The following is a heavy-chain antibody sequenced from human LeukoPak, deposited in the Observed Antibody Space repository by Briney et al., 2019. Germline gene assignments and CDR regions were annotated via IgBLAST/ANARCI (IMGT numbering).Heavy chain of an antibody. J-gene: IGHJ6*02. CDR3: ARDDSSGYYPYYYYYGMDV. CDR2: ISSSGSTI. V-gene: IGHV3-48*03. Sequence: GGSLRLSCAASGFTFSSYEMNWVRQAPGKELEWVSYISSSGSTIYYADSVKGRFTISRDNAKNSLYLQMNSLRAEDTAVYYCARDDSSGYYPYYYYYGMDVWGQGTTVTVSS. D-gene: IGHD3-22*01. CDR1: GFTFSSYE.